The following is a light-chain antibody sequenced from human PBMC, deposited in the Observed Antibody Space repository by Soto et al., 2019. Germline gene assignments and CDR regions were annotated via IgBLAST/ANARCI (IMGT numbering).Light chain of an antibody. CDR3: QQYGSSAPIT. J-gene: IGKJ5*01. V-gene: IGKV1-17*01. CDR1: QGIRND. Sequence: DIQMTRSPSSLSVSVVDRVTSTFRASQGIRNDLGWYQQKPGKAPKRLIYAASSLLSGVPSRFSGSGSETEFTLTIRRLEPEDFPLYYCQQYGSSAPITCGHGTRLEIK. CDR2: AAS.